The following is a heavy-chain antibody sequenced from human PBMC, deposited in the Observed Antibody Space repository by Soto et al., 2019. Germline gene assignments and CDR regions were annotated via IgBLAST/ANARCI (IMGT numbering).Heavy chain of an antibody. D-gene: IGHD5-18*01. CDR3: ARLPALMDTAMVSPFDY. CDR2: IYYSGST. J-gene: IGHJ4*02. V-gene: IGHV4-39*01. CDR1: GGSISSSSYY. Sequence: SETLSLTCTVSGGSISSSSYYWGWIRQPPGKGLEWIGSIYYSGSTYYNPSLKSRVTISVDTSKNQFSLKLSSVTAADTAVYYCARLPALMDTAMVSPFDYWGQGTLVTSPQ.